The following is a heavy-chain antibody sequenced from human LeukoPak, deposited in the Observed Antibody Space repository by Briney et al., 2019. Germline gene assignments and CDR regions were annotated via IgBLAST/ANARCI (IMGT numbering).Heavy chain of an antibody. CDR2: ISGDGGST. Sequence: GGSLRLSCAASGFTFDDYAMHWVRQAPGKGLEWVSLISGDGGSTYYADSVKGRFTTSRDNSKNSLYLQMNSLRTEDTALYYCAKDILNCSGGSCYPYYFDYWGQGTLVTVSS. V-gene: IGHV3-43*02. CDR3: AKDILNCSGGSCYPYYFDY. D-gene: IGHD2-15*01. CDR1: GFTFDDYA. J-gene: IGHJ4*02.